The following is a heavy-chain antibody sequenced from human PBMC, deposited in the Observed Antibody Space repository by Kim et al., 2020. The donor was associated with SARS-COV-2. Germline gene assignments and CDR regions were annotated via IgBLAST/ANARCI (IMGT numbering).Heavy chain of an antibody. Sequence: GGSLRLSCAASGFTFRDYWMIWVRQAPGKGLEWVANIKEDGSEKYYVDSVKGRFTISRDNANNSLYLQMNYLGGDDTAVYYCVRYESGRFDPWGQGTLVTVSS. CDR1: GFTFRDYW. CDR2: IKEDGSEK. D-gene: IGHD3-16*01. CDR3: VRYESGRFDP. J-gene: IGHJ5*02. V-gene: IGHV3-7*01.